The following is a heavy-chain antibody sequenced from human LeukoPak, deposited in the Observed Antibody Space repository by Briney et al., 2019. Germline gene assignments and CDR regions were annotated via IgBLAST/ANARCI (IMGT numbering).Heavy chain of an antibody. CDR2: IYYSGST. CDR3: ARGGIQLWSNWFDP. J-gene: IGHJ5*02. Sequence: SETLSLTCTVSGGPISSGDYYWSWIRQPPGKGLGWIGYIYYSGSTYYNPSLKSRVTISIDTSKNQFSLKLSSVTAADTAVYYCARGGIQLWSNWFDPWGQGTLVTVSS. V-gene: IGHV4-30-4*01. D-gene: IGHD5-18*01. CDR1: GGPISSGDYY.